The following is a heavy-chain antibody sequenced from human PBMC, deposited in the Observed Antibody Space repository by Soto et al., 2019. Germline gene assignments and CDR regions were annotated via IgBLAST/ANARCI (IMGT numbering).Heavy chain of an antibody. CDR2: IFPDDSDT. CDR1: GYSFSIYW. CDR3: AKWVGADAFDI. Sequence: GESLKISCKATGYSFSIYWIGWVRQMPGKGLEWMGIIFPDDSDTRYSPSFQGQVTISADKSINTAYLQWSSLKASDTAMYYCAKWVGADAFDIWGQGTMVTVSS. D-gene: IGHD2-15*01. J-gene: IGHJ3*02. V-gene: IGHV5-51*01.